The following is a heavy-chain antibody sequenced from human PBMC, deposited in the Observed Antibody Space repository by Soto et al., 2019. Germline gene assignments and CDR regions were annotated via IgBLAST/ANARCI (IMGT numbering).Heavy chain of an antibody. CDR1: GYTFSCYG. V-gene: IGHV1-18*01. CDR3: AREWDNKSEHSSGWYDDF. Sequence: ASVKVSCKASGYTFSCYGISWVRQAPGQGLEWMGWISGYSGHTYYAQKIQGRVTMTTDTSTNTVYMELRSLRSDDTAVYYCAREWDNKSEHSSGWYDDFWGQGTLVTVSS. CDR2: ISGYSGHT. D-gene: IGHD6-19*01. J-gene: IGHJ4*02.